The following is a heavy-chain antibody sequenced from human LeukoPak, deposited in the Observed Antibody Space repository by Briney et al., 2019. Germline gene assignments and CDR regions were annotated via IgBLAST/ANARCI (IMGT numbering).Heavy chain of an antibody. CDR3: ARSSRGIGYCSGGSCYSYLY. CDR1: GGSVSSGSYY. D-gene: IGHD2-15*01. Sequence: PSETLSLTCTVSGGSVSSGSYYWSWIRQPPGKGLEWIGYIYYSGSTNYNPSLKSRFTISVDTSKNQFSLKLSSVTAADTAVYYCARSSRGIGYCSGGSCYSYLYWGQGTLVTVSS. J-gene: IGHJ4*02. CDR2: IYYSGST. V-gene: IGHV4-61*01.